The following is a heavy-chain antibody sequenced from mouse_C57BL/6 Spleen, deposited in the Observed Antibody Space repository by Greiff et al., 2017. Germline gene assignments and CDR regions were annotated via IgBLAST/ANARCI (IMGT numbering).Heavy chain of an antibody. J-gene: IGHJ4*01. D-gene: IGHD2-4*01. Sequence: VKLMESGAELVKPGASVKLSCTASGYTFTEYTIHWVKQRSGQGLEWIGWFYPGSGSIKYNEKFKDKATLTADKSSSTVYMELSRLTSEDSAVYFCARHDPLYDYDGDYAVDYWGQGTSVTVSS. CDR2: FYPGSGSI. V-gene: IGHV1-62-2*01. CDR3: ARHDPLYDYDGDYAVDY. CDR1: GYTFTEYT.